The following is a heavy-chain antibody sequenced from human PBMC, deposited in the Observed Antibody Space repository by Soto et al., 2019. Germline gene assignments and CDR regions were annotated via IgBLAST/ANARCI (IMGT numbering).Heavy chain of an antibody. J-gene: IGHJ6*02. CDR3: ANRLWLLGVGDYYGMDV. Sequence: ASVKVSCKASGGTFSSYAISWVRQAPGQGLEWMGGIIPIFGTANYAQKFQGRVTITADESTGTAYMELSSLRSEDTAVYYCANRLWLLGVGDYYGMDVWGQGTTVTVSS. CDR2: IIPIFGTA. CDR1: GGTFSSYA. D-gene: IGHD5-18*01. V-gene: IGHV1-69*13.